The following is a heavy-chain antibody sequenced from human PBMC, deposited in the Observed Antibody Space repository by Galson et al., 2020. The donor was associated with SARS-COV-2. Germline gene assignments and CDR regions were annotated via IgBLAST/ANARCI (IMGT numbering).Heavy chain of an antibody. CDR1: GFTFSSYS. Sequence: GESLKISCAASGFTFSSYSINWVRQAPGKGLEWVSSISSSSSYIYYADSVKGRFTISRDNAKNSLYLQMNSLRAEDTAVYYCASNRGYSGYDLPSPLDYWGQGTLVTVSS. CDR3: ASNRGYSGYDLPSPLDY. CDR2: ISSSSSYI. J-gene: IGHJ4*02. D-gene: IGHD5-12*01. V-gene: IGHV3-21*01.